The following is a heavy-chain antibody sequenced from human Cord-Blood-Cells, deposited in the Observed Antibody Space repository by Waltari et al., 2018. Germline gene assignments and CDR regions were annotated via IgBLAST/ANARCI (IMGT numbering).Heavy chain of an antibody. CDR3: ARGLYWGHWYFDL. CDR2: IKQDGSEK. V-gene: IGHV3-7*01. J-gene: IGHJ2*01. D-gene: IGHD7-27*01. CDR1: GFTCSSYW. Sequence: EVQLVESGGGLVQPGGSLRLSCAASGFTCSSYWMSWVRQAPGKGLEWVANIKQDGSEKYYVDSVKGRFTISRDNAKNSLYLQMNSLRAEDTAVYYCARGLYWGHWYFDLWGRGTLVTVSS.